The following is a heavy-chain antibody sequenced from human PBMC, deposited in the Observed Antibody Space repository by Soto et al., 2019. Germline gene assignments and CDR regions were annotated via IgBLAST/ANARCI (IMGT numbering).Heavy chain of an antibody. Sequence: ASVKVSCKASGYTFTSYYMHWVRQAPGQGLEWMGIINPSGGSTSYAQKFQGRVTMTRDTSTSTVYMELSSLRSEDTAVYYCARGSYPGIAAAPLDYWGQGTLVTVSS. CDR2: INPSGGST. D-gene: IGHD6-13*01. V-gene: IGHV1-46*03. CDR1: GYTFTSYY. J-gene: IGHJ4*02. CDR3: ARGSYPGIAAAPLDY.